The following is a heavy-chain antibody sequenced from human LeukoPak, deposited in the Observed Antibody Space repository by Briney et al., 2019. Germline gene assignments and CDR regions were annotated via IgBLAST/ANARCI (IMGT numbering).Heavy chain of an antibody. CDR3: ARLRGLWFWYYMDV. D-gene: IGHD3-10*01. V-gene: IGHV4-61*02. CDR1: GGSISSGSYY. J-gene: IGHJ6*03. Sequence: SQTLSLTCTVSGGSISSGSYYWSWIRQPAGKGLEWIGRIYTSGSTNYNPSLKSRVTISVDTSKNQFSLKLSSVTAADTAVYYCARLRGLWFWYYMDVWGKGTTVTISS. CDR2: IYTSGST.